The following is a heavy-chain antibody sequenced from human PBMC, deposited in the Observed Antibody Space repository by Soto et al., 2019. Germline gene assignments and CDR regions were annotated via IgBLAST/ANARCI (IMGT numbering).Heavy chain of an antibody. D-gene: IGHD3-10*01. J-gene: IGHJ4*03. CDR1: GDSIIRSF. Sequence: QVQLQESGPGLVKPSETLSLTCVVSGDSIIRSFWGWIRQPPGRGLEWIAYISDSGITFSNPSLTSRLSMSVDTSKNEFSLTLTAMTAADTAIYYCARGAGDFSGPDTFGFWGQGTLVTVSS. V-gene: IGHV4-59*01. CDR2: ISDSGIT. CDR3: ARGAGDFSGPDTFGF.